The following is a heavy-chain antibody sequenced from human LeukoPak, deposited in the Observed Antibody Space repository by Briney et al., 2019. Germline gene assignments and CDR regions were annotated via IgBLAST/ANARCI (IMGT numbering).Heavy chain of an antibody. J-gene: IGHJ4*02. CDR1: GFTFSSYW. D-gene: IGHD4-11*01. Sequence: GGSLRLSCAASGFTFSSYWMSWVRQAPGKGLEWLASINQDGSEKYYVDSVKGRFTISRDNAKNSLYLQMNSLRAEDTAVYYCTRIYSDYAPFDFWGQGALVTVSS. CDR2: INQDGSEK. V-gene: IGHV3-7*01. CDR3: TRIYSDYAPFDF.